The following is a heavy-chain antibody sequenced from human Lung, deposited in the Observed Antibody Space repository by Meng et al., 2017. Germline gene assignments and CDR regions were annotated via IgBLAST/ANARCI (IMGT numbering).Heavy chain of an antibody. CDR1: GDSVSSGGYY. V-gene: IGHV4-61*08. Sequence: GQVEDAGPGLVRPSGTRYLTCTVCGDSVSSGGYYWSWIRQPPGKGLEWIGYVYFSGSTNYNPSLKSRVTISLDTSKNQFSLKLNSVTAADTAVYYCARGGTVVNLGYWGPGTLVTVSS. CDR3: ARGGTVVNLGY. CDR2: VYFSGST. D-gene: IGHD4-23*01. J-gene: IGHJ4*02.